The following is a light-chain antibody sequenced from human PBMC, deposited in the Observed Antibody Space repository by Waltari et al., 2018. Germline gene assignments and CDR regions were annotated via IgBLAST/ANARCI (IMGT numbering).Light chain of an antibody. CDR2: VNSDGSH. CDR3: QSGGHGTWV. CDR1: SGHSTNL. V-gene: IGLV4-69*02. Sequence: QLVLTQSPSASASLGASVKLTCTLDSGHSTNLIAWHQQPPQKGPRYLMKVNSDGSHSKGDEIPDRFSGSSSSSGTERYLTISSVQSEDEADYYCQSGGHGTWVFGGGTKLTVL. J-gene: IGLJ3*02.